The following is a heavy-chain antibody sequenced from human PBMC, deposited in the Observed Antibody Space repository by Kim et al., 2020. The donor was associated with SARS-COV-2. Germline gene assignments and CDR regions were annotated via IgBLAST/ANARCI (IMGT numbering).Heavy chain of an antibody. J-gene: IGHJ2*01. CDR2: LYPGDSDA. CDR3: ARLGANDYGDWYFDL. D-gene: IGHD4-17*01. CDR1: GYNFNNYW. V-gene: IGHV5-51*01. Sequence: GESLKISCQITGYNFNNYWIGWVRQVPGEGQKWMAMLYPGDSDARYSPSFQGHVTISADNAISTAYLQWDSLKVSDSGTYFCARLGANDYGDWYFDLWGRGTLVTVSS.